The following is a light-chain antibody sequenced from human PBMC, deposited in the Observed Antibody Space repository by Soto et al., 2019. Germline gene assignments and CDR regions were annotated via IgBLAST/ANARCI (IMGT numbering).Light chain of an antibody. CDR1: QSISSW. Sequence: DIQMTPSPSTLYASVGDRVTITCRASQSISSWLAGYQQKPGEAPKILIYRASSLESGVPSRFSGSESGTEFTLTISSLQPDDFATYYCQQYDYYPYTFGQGTKLEIK. CDR2: RAS. V-gene: IGKV1-5*03. J-gene: IGKJ2*01. CDR3: QQYDYYPYT.